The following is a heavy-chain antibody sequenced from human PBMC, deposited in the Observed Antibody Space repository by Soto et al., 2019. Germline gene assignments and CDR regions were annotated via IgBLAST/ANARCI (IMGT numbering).Heavy chain of an antibody. J-gene: IGHJ5*02. Sequence: QVQLVQSGAEVKKPGASVKGSCKASGYTFTSYGIRWVRQAPGQGLEWMGCICAYNGNTNYAQKLQGRVTMTTDTSKSTAYMERSSLRSDDTAVYYCARDLGYCSGGSCYSSVPNWCDLWGQGTLVTVSS. CDR2: ICAYNGNT. V-gene: IGHV1-18*01. D-gene: IGHD2-15*01. CDR1: GYTFTSYG. CDR3: ARDLGYCSGGSCYSSVPNWCDL.